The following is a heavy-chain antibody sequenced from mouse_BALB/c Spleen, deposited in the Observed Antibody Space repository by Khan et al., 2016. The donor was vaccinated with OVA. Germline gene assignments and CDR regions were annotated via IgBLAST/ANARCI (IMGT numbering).Heavy chain of an antibody. V-gene: IGHV3-2*02. J-gene: IGHJ4*01. Sequence: EVKLLESGPGLVKPSQSLSLTCTVTGYSITSDYAWNWIRQFPGNKLEWMGYINYSGSANYNPSLKSRISITRDTSKNQFFLQLKSVTTEDTATDYCARDGSRYNYAMDHWGQGTSVTVSS. CDR2: INYSGSA. CDR3: ARDGSRYNYAMDH. CDR1: GYSITSDYA. D-gene: IGHD2-3*01.